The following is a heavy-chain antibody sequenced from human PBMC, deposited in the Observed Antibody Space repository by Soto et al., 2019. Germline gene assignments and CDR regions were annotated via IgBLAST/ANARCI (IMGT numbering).Heavy chain of an antibody. CDR3: ARNGLTIFGSPRFDP. CDR1: GYTFTSYG. Sequence: QVPLVQSGAEVKKPGASVKVSCKSSGYTFTSYGISWVREAPGQGLEWMGWISAYNVNTNYAQKLQGRVTMTTDTYTSTAYMELRSLRSDDTAVYYCARNGLTIFGSPRFDPWGQGTLVTVSS. D-gene: IGHD3-3*01. J-gene: IGHJ5*02. CDR2: ISAYNVNT. V-gene: IGHV1-18*01.